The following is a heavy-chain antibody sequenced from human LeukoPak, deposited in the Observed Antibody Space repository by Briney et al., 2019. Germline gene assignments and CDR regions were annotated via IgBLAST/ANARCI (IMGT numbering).Heavy chain of an antibody. CDR1: GGSISSYY. Sequence: SETLSLTCTVSGGSISSYYWSWIRQPPGKGLEWIGYIYYSGSTNYNPSLKSRVTISVDTSKNQFSLKLSSVTAADMAVYYCARGLDSHDAFDIWGQGTMVTVSS. J-gene: IGHJ3*02. V-gene: IGHV4-59*01. D-gene: IGHD3-9*01. CDR3: ARGLDSHDAFDI. CDR2: IYYSGST.